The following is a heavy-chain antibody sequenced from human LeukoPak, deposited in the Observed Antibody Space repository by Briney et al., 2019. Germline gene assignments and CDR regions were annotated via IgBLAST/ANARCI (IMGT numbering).Heavy chain of an antibody. CDR2: IYTSGST. V-gene: IGHV4-4*07. Sequence: PSETLSLTGTVSGGSISSYYWSWIRQPAGKGLEWIGRIYTSGSTNYNPSLKSRVTMSVDTSKNQFSLKLSSVTAADTAVYYCARVGRIDCYYYGMDVWGQGTTVTVSS. J-gene: IGHJ6*02. CDR3: ARVGRIDCYYYGMDV. D-gene: IGHD1-26*01. CDR1: GGSISSYY.